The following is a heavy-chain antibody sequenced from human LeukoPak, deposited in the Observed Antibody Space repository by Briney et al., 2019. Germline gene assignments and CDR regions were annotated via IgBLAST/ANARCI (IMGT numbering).Heavy chain of an antibody. D-gene: IGHD6-19*01. J-gene: IGHJ4*02. V-gene: IGHV3-23*01. CDR1: GFTFSSYS. Sequence: PGGSLSLSCAVSGFTFSSYSMSWVRQAPGKGLEWVSAISGSGGSTYYADSVKGRFTISRDNSKNTLYLQMNSLRAEDTAVYYCAKDLYSSGGDYWGQGTLVTVSS. CDR3: AKDLYSSGGDY. CDR2: ISGSGGST.